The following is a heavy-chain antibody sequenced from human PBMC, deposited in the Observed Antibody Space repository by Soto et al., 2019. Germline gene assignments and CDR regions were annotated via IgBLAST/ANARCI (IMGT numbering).Heavy chain of an antibody. CDR3: AKDIIFGVVIVTDYYGMDV. D-gene: IGHD3-3*01. J-gene: IGHJ6*02. CDR1: GFTFSSYA. Sequence: GGSLRLSCAASGFTFSSYAMSWVRQAPGKGLEWVSAISGSGGSTYYADSVKGRFTISRDNSKNTLYLQMNSLRAEDTAVYYCAKDIIFGVVIVTDYYGMDVWGQGTTVTVSS. CDR2: ISGSGGST. V-gene: IGHV3-23*01.